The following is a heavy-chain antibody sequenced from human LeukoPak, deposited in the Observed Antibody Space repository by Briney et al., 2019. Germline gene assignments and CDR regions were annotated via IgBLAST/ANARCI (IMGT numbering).Heavy chain of an antibody. V-gene: IGHV1-24*01. CDR2: FDPEDGET. D-gene: IGHD3-10*01. CDR1: GYTLTELS. Sequence: GASVKVSCKVSGYTLTELSMHWVRQAPGKGLEGMGGFDPEDGETIYAQKFQGRVTMTEDTSTDTAYMELSSLRSEDTAVYYCATAFRYYYGSGTSKFDPWGQGTLVTVSS. CDR3: ATAFRYYYGSGTSKFDP. J-gene: IGHJ5*02.